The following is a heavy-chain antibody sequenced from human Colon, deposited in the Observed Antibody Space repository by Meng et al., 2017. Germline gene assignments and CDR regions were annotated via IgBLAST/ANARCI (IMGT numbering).Heavy chain of an antibody. J-gene: IGHJ4*02. CDR3: ARESADGGSFDL. D-gene: IGHD2-15*01. V-gene: IGHV1-2*06. CDR2: INPRTGDT. CDR1: GYTLY. Sequence: QVQLVQSGAEGKKPGACVPVSCKASGYTLYIHWVRLRPGEGLEWMGRINPRTGDTKSAQSFQGRVTMTRDTSTTTFSMDLRSLTTDDSAIYFCARESADGGSFDLWGQGTLVTVSS.